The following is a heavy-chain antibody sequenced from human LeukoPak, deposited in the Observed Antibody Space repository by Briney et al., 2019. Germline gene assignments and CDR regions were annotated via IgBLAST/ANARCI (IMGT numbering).Heavy chain of an antibody. CDR3: ASSCSSGLLGLDP. D-gene: IGHD6-6*01. V-gene: IGHV3-7*01. CDR2: IKQDGSEK. J-gene: IGHJ5*02. CDR1: GISFSSYW. Sequence: GGSLRLSCAASGISFSSYWMTWVRQAPGKGLEWVANIKQDGSEKYYVDSVKGRFTISRDNAKNSLYLQMNSLRADDTAVYYCASSCSSGLLGLDPWGQGTLVAVSS.